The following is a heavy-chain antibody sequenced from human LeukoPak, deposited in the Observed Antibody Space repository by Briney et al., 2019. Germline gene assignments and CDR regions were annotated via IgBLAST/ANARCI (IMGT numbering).Heavy chain of an antibody. J-gene: IGHJ5*02. CDR3: ARRGTTYCTVDSCHPNWFDP. D-gene: IGHD2-15*01. CDR2: INGSSSDT. CDR1: GFTFSAYY. Sequence: GGSLRLSCAASGFTFSAYYMTWIRQAPGRGLEWISYINGSSSDTKYADSVKGRFTISRDNAKNSVYLLMNSLRAEDTAVYYCARRGTTYCTVDSCHPNWFDPWGQGTLVTVSS. V-gene: IGHV3-11*03.